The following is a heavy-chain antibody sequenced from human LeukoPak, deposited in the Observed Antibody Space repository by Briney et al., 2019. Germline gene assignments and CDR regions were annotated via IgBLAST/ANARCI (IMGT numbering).Heavy chain of an antibody. J-gene: IGHJ4*02. Sequence: GGSLRLSCAASGLTFSSYSFNWVRQAPGKGLEWVSSITPTSSYIYYADSVKGRFTISRDNAKNSLYLQMNSLRAEDTAVYYCARLRRNNDNSGYYYYYDYWGQGTLVTVSP. CDR2: ITPTSSYI. V-gene: IGHV3-21*01. CDR1: GLTFSSYS. CDR3: ARLRRNNDNSGYYYYYDY. D-gene: IGHD3-22*01.